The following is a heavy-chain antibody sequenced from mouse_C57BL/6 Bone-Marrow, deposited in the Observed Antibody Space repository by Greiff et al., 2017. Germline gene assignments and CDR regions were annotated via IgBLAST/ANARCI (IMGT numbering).Heavy chain of an antibody. CDR1: GYTFTGYW. Sequence: QVQLQQSVAELMRPGASVKLSCTATGYTFTGYWIEWVKQRPEHGLEWIGEILPGSGSTNYTEKFKGKATFTADTSSNTAYMQLSSLTTEDSAIYYCVGWLHWGQGTLVTVSA. J-gene: IGHJ3*01. CDR2: ILPGSGST. CDR3: VGWLH. D-gene: IGHD2-2*01. V-gene: IGHV1-9*01.